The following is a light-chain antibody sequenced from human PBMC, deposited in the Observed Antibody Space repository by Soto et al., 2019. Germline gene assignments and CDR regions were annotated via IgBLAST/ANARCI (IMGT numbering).Light chain of an antibody. V-gene: IGKV1-27*01. CDR1: QGIGNY. J-gene: IGKJ2*01. CDR3: QKYNRAPQT. Sequence: DIPMTQSPSSLSASIGDRVTITCRATQGIGNYLAWYQQKPGKVPKLLIHAASTLQSGVPSRFSGSGSGTDFSLTISSLQPEDVATYYCQKYNRAPQTFGQGTKLEIK. CDR2: AAS.